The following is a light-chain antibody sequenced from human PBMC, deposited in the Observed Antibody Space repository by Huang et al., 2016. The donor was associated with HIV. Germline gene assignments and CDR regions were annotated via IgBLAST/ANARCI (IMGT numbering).Light chain of an antibody. V-gene: IGKV2-28*01. CDR3: MQGLQTRIT. Sequence: DIVMTQSPRSLSVTPGEPPSISCRSDESLLHSNGYNYLEWYVQKPGQSPLLLIYSASNRASGVPDRFSGRGSGTDFTLKISRVEADDVGIYYCMQGLQTRITFGQGTRLEIK. CDR1: ESLLHSNGYNY. J-gene: IGKJ5*01. CDR2: SAS.